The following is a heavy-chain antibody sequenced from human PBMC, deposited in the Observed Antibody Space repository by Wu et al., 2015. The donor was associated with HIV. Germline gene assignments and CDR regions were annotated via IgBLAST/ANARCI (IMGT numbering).Heavy chain of an antibody. CDR1: GYTITTYD. Sequence: QVQLVQSGAEVKKPGASVKVSCQASGYTITTYDFNWVRQAPGQGLEWMGWMNSNNGKTGYGQKFQGRVAMTRNISTRTAYMELSGLKSEDTAVYYCATSYYGSGSYPTFYYYYAMDVWGQGTHGHRLL. CDR2: MNSNNGKT. D-gene: IGHD3-10*01. V-gene: IGHV1-8*01. CDR3: ATSYYGSGSYPTFYYYYAMDV. J-gene: IGHJ6*02.